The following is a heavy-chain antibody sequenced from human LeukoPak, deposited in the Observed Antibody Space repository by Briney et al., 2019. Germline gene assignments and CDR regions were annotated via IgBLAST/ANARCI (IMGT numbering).Heavy chain of an antibody. V-gene: IGHV1-2*02. D-gene: IGHD2-15*01. CDR1: GGTFSSYA. CDR3: ARMVVAATLNNWFDP. J-gene: IGHJ5*02. CDR2: INPNSGGT. Sequence: ASVKVSCKASGGTFSSYAISWVRQAPGQGLEWMGWINPNSGGTNYAQKFQGRVTMTRDTSISTAYMELSRLRSDDTAGYYCARMVVAATLNNWFDPWGQGTLVTVSS.